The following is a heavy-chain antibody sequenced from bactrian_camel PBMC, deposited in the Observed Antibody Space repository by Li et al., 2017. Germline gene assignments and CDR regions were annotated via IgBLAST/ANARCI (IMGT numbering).Heavy chain of an antibody. CDR3: AADKERFGNCMYSLTSLAYDY. Sequence: GGGAVQAGGSLTLSCRASGYAAKTHCYAYFRLPPGRAPAEREGIAAIRRDGGETWYAASVKGRFTISRDSAKNTVYLQMNSLKPEDTAMYYCAADKERFGNCMYSLTSLAYDYWGQGTQVTVS. CDR1: GYAAKTHC. J-gene: IGHJ4*01. V-gene: IGHV3S25*01. D-gene: IGHD6*01. CDR2: IRRDGGET.